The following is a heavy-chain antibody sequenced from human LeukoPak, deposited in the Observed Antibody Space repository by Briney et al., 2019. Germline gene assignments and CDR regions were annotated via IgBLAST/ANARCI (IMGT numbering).Heavy chain of an antibody. J-gene: IGHJ4*02. D-gene: IGHD5-12*01. Sequence: ASVKVSCKASGYTFTSYDINWVRQATGQGLEWMGWMNPNSGNTGYAQKFQGRVTITRNTSISTAYMELSSLRSEDTAVYCCARFGYSGYEIIDYWGQGTLVTVSS. V-gene: IGHV1-8*03. CDR2: MNPNSGNT. CDR3: ARFGYSGYEIIDY. CDR1: GYTFTSYD.